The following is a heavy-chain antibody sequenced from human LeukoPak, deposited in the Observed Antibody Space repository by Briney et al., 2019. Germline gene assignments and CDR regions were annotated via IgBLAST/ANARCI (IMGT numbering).Heavy chain of an antibody. Sequence: GGSLRLSCSASGFTFSNFVMHWVRQAPGKGLEYVAIINDNGYNTDYAGSVKGRFTVARDNSKNTLYLQMSSLRPEDTAVYYCASRWWYFDLWGRGTLVTVSS. CDR1: GFTFSNFV. CDR2: INDNGYNT. J-gene: IGHJ2*01. CDR3: ASRWWYFDL. D-gene: IGHD6-13*01. V-gene: IGHV3-64D*09.